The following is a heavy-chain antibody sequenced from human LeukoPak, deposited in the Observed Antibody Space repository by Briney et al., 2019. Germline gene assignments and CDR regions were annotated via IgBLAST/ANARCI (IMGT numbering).Heavy chain of an antibody. Sequence: PGGALRLSCAASGLTFSTYSMTWVRQAPGMGLEWVSYISGSGNPIYYADSVKGRFTISIDNANNSLYLQLNSRRADDTAVCYCAASRGYSASWYACFDYWGQGTLVTVSS. D-gene: IGHD6-13*01. CDR1: GLTFSTYS. CDR3: AASRGYSASWYACFDY. V-gene: IGHV3-48*04. CDR2: ISGSGNPI. J-gene: IGHJ4*02.